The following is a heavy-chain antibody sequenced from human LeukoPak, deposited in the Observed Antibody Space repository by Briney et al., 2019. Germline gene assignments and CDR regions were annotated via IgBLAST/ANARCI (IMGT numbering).Heavy chain of an antibody. Sequence: GGSLRLSCAASGFTFSGYWMNWVRQAPGKGLEWVANIKQDGSEKYYVDSVKGRFTISRDNAKNSLYLLMNSLRAEDTAVYYCARDRVAAADDAFDIWGQGTMVTVSS. CDR2: IKQDGSEK. CDR3: ARDRVAAADDAFDI. J-gene: IGHJ3*02. V-gene: IGHV3-7*01. CDR1: GFTFSGYW. D-gene: IGHD6-13*01.